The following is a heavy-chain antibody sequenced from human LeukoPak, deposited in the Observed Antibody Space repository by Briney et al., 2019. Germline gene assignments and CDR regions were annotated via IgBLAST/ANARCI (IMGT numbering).Heavy chain of an antibody. CDR1: GFTFSSYA. CDR3: AKYQSGSGYDY. CDR2: IINGGFGT. Sequence: GGSLRLSCAASGFTFSSYAMSWVRQAPGKGLEWVSGIINGGFGTYYAQSVKGRFTISRDNSKNTLYLQMSSLRAEDTALYYCAKYQSGSGYDYWGQGTLVTVSS. J-gene: IGHJ4*02. D-gene: IGHD5-12*01. V-gene: IGHV3-23*01.